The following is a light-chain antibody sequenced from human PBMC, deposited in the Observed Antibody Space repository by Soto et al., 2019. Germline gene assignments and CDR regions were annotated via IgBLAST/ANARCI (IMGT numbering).Light chain of an antibody. Sequence: QSVLTQPPSVSGAPGQRVTISCTGSSSNIGAGYDVHWYQQLPGTAPKLLIYGNSNRPSGVPDRFSGSKSGTSASLVITGLQAEDEADYYCQSYDSSLNYVFGTGTKLTVL. CDR1: SSNIGAGYD. V-gene: IGLV1-40*01. CDR3: QSYDSSLNYV. J-gene: IGLJ1*01. CDR2: GNS.